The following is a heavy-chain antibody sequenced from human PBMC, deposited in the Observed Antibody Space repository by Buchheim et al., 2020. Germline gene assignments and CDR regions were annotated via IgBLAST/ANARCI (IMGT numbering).Heavy chain of an antibody. J-gene: IGHJ4*02. D-gene: IGHD4-17*01. CDR3: ASNYGDYVFPNY. Sequence: QVQLVQSGAEVKKPGASVKVSCKASGYTFTTYYMHWVRQAPGQGLEWMGIINPSGGSTIYAQKFQGRITMTRDTSTSTVYMELTSLRSEDTAMYYCASNYGDYVFPNYWGQGTL. CDR1: GYTFTTYY. CDR2: INPSGGST. V-gene: IGHV1-46*01.